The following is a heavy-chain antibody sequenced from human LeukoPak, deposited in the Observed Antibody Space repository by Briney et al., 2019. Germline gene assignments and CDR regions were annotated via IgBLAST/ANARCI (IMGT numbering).Heavy chain of an antibody. D-gene: IGHD7-27*01. V-gene: IGHV3-21*01. CDR1: GFTFSSHS. J-gene: IGHJ6*03. CDR2: ISSSSSYI. Sequence: GGSLRLSCAASGFTFSSHSMNWVRQAPGKGLEWVSSISSSSSYIYYADSVKGRFTISRDNAKNSLYLQMNSLRAEDTAVYYCARDLYWGSGYYYMDVWGKGTTVTVSS. CDR3: ARDLYWGSGYYYMDV.